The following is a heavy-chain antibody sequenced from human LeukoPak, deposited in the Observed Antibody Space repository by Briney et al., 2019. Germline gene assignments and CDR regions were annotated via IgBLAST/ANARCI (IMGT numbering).Heavy chain of an antibody. CDR3: ARDGGYSTDAFDI. V-gene: IGHV4-39*07. CDR2: IYYSGST. Sequence: ASETLSLTCTVSGGSISSSSYYWGWIRQPPGKGLEWIGSIYYSGSTNYNPSLKSRVTISVDTSKNQFSLKLSSVTAADTAVYYCARDGGYSTDAFDIWGQGTMVTVSS. CDR1: GGSISSSSYY. J-gene: IGHJ3*02. D-gene: IGHD6-13*01.